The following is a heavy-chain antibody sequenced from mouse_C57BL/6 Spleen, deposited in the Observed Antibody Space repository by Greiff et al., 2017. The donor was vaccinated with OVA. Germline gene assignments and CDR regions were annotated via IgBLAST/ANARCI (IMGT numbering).Heavy chain of an antibody. CDR3: ARRGNWDGLFDY. D-gene: IGHD4-1*01. CDR2: IDPSDSET. Sequence: VQLQQPGAELVRPGSSVKLSCKASGYTFTSYWMHWVKQRPIQGLEWIGNIDPSDSETHYNQKFKDKATLTVDKSSSTAYMQLSSLTSEDSAVYYCARRGNWDGLFDYWGQGTTLTVSS. J-gene: IGHJ2*01. V-gene: IGHV1-52*01. CDR1: GYTFTSYW.